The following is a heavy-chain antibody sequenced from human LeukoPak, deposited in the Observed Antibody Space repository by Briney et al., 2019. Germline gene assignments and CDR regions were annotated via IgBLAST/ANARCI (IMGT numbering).Heavy chain of an antibody. V-gene: IGHV3-48*01. CDR2: ISSSSSTI. D-gene: IGHD3-22*01. Sequence: GGSLRLSCAASGFTFSTYSMNWVRQAPGKGLEWVSYISSSSSTIYYADSVKGRFTISRDNAKNSLYLQMNSLRAEDTAVYYCARGSTYYDSSGQVPFDYWGQGTLVTVPS. CDR3: ARGSTYYDSSGQVPFDY. J-gene: IGHJ4*02. CDR1: GFTFSTYS.